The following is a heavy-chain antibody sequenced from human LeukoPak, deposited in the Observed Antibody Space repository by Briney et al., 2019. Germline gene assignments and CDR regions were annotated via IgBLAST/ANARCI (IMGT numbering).Heavy chain of an antibody. D-gene: IGHD3-22*01. CDR2: TKQDGSEK. CDR1: PFTFRSFW. V-gene: IGHV3-7*05. J-gene: IGHJ4*02. CDR3: ARAGGYYYDSSGYYYAEEYYFDY. Sequence: PGGSLRLSCAASPFTFRSFWMSWVRQAPGKGLEWVANTKQDGSEKYYVDSVKGRFTISRDNAKNSLFLQMNSLRAEDTAVYYCARAGGYYYDSSGYYYAEEYYFDYWGQGTLVTVSS.